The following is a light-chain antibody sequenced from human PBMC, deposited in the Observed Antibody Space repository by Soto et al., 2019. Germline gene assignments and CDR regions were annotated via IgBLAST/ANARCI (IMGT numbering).Light chain of an antibody. CDR3: QQYNNWPLT. Sequence: IVMPPSPATLSVSPVDGATLSCRASQSVRSHLAWYQQKPGQPPRLLIYGASTRATGIPARFSGSGFGTEFTLTISSLQSEDFAVYYGQQYNNWPLTFGGGTKVDIK. CDR1: QSVRSH. V-gene: IGKV3-15*01. J-gene: IGKJ4*01. CDR2: GAS.